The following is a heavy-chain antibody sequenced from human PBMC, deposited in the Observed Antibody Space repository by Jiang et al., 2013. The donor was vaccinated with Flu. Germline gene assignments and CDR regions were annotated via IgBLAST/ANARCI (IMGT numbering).Heavy chain of an antibody. J-gene: IGHJ5*02. V-gene: IGHV2-5*02. CDR2: IYWDDDK. D-gene: IGHD2-2*01. CDR1: GFSLSTSGVG. Sequence: KPTQTLTLTCTFSGFSLSTSGVGVGWIRQPPGKALEWLALIYWDDDKRYSPSLKSRLTITKDTSKNQVVLTMTNMDPVDTATYYCAHTTPALFPYNWFDPWGQGTLVTVSS. CDR3: AHTTPALFPYNWFDP.